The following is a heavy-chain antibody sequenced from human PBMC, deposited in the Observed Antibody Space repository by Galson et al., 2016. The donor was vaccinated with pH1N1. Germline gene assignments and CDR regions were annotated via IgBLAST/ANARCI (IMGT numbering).Heavy chain of an antibody. CDR2: INEDGSKI. V-gene: IGHV3-7*01. D-gene: IGHD5-12*01. CDR3: ARPIGNIGAH. Sequence: SLRLSCAASGFSLSSFWITWVRQAPEKGLEWVANINEDGSKIYYVDSVKGRFTISRDNAKNSLYLQMNSLRAEDTAVYYCARPIGNIGAHWGQGTLVTVSS. J-gene: IGHJ4*02. CDR1: GFSLSSFW.